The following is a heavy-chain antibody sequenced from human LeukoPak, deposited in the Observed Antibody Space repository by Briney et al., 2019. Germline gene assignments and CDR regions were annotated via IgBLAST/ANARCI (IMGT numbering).Heavy chain of an antibody. CDR1: GFTFTDYW. V-gene: IGHV3-74*01. CDR2: INTDTRGT. J-gene: IGHJ4*02. CDR3: ARDVGSLSL. Sequence: GGSLRLSCAASGFTFTDYWMHWVRQAPGKGLVWVSIINTDTRGTYYADSVKGRFTISRDNAKSTLYLQMNSLRVEDTAVYYCARDVGSLSLWGRGTLVTVSS. D-gene: IGHD1-26*01.